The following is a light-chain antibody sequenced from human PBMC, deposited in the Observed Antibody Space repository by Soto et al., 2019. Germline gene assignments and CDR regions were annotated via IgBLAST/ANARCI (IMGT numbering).Light chain of an antibody. CDR3: QQYNNFLT. CDR2: GAS. CDR1: QSVSSN. Sequence: EIVMTQSPATLSVSPGERDTLSCRASQSVSSNLAWYQQKPGQAPRLLIYGASTRATGIPARFSGSGSGTEFTLTFICLQSEDFAVYYCQQYNNFLTFGGGTKVDI. J-gene: IGKJ4*01. V-gene: IGKV3-15*01.